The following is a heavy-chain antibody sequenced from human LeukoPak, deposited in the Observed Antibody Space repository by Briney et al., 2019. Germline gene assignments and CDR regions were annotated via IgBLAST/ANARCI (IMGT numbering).Heavy chain of an antibody. CDR3: ATGNSSGWYDLGNYFDY. CDR2: FDPEDGET. D-gene: IGHD6-19*01. J-gene: IGHJ4*02. CDR1: GYTLTELS. Sequence: ASVKVSCEVSGYTLTELSMHWVRQAPGKGLEWMGGFDPEDGETIYAQKFQGRVTMTEDTSTDTAYMELSSLRSEDTAVYYCATGNSSGWYDLGNYFDYWGQGTLVTVSS. V-gene: IGHV1-24*01.